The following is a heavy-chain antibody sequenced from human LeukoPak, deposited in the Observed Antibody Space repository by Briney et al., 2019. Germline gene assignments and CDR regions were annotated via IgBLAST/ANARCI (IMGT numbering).Heavy chain of an antibody. CDR2: IIPIFGTA. J-gene: IGHJ3*02. CDR1: GGTFSSYA. CDR3: ATPTVGFWSTHDAFDI. V-gene: IGHV1-69*13. D-gene: IGHD3-3*01. Sequence: ASVKVSCKASGGTFSSYAISWVRQAPGQGLEWMGGIIPIFGTANYAQKFQGRVTITADESTSTAYMELSSLRSEDTAVYYCATPTVGFWSTHDAFDIWGQGTMVTVSS.